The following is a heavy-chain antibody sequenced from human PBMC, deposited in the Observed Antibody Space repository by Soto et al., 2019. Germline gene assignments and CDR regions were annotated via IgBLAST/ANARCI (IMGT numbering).Heavy chain of an antibody. CDR2: ISGGGETI. Sequence: LELVESGGGWTQPGRALTLTCAASGIMFDYYGNPWVREFPGEGLGGGAGISGGGETIDYGGSVKGRFTISREDAKDPLAPQMNHLKAEDTAVYFCAKGPEVFGVSGYYSYLDVLGGGTTVTVSS. V-gene: IGHV3-9*01. D-gene: IGHD3-3*01. J-gene: IGHJ6*03. CDR1: GIMFDYYG. CDR3: AKGPEVFGVSGYYSYLDV.